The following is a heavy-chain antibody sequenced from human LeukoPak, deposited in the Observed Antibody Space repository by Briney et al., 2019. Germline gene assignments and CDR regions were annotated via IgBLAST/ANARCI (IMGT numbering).Heavy chain of an antibody. CDR2: ISGSGGST. V-gene: IGHV3-23*01. J-gene: IGHJ4*02. Sequence: GGSLRLSCAASGFTFSTYAMIWVRQAPGKGLEWGSGISGSGGSTNYSASVKGRFTISRDNSKNTLFLQMNSLRTEDPAVYYCAKDRGPYSGYDSLFDLWGQGTLVTVSS. CDR1: GFTFSTYA. CDR3: AKDRGPYSGYDSLFDL. D-gene: IGHD5-12*01.